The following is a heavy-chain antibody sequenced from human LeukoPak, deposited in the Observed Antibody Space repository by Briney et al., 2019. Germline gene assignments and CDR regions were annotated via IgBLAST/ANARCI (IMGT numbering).Heavy chain of an antibody. D-gene: IGHD5-24*01. CDR1: GFTFSSYA. CDR3: IRDFRSADL. CDR2: ISGSGGTT. V-gene: IGHV3-23*01. Sequence: GGSLRLSCAASGFTFSSYAMSWVRQAPGKGLEWVSVISGSGGTTYYADSVKGRFTISRDNAKNTVYLEMNSLSAEDTAIYYCIRDFRSADLWGQGTLVTVTS. J-gene: IGHJ5*02.